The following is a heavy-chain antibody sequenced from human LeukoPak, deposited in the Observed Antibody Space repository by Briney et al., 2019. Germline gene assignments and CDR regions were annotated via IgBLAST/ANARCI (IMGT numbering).Heavy chain of an antibody. Sequence: GGSLRLSCAASGFTFSSYGMHWVRQAPGKGLEWVAVISYDGSNKYYADSVKGRFTISRDNSKNTLYLQMNSLRAEDTAVYYCARALSGRYGMDVWGKGTTVTVSS. J-gene: IGHJ6*04. CDR1: GFTFSSYG. CDR3: ARALSGRYGMDV. V-gene: IGHV3-30*03. CDR2: ISYDGSNK. D-gene: IGHD3-10*01.